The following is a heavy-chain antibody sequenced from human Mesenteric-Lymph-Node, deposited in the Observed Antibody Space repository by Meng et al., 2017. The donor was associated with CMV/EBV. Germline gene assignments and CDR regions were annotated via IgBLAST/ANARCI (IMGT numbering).Heavy chain of an antibody. D-gene: IGHD2/OR15-2a*01. CDR3: ARQYGRSLFDY. CDR1: DGSFTNYY. Sequence: SETLSLTCAIYDGSFTNYYWSWIRQPPGKGLEWIGEINDGGSANYNPSLKSRVTISVDTSKSQFSLELSSVTAADTAMYYCARQYGRSLFDYWGQGTLVTVSS. V-gene: IGHV4-34*01. CDR2: INDGGSA. J-gene: IGHJ4*02.